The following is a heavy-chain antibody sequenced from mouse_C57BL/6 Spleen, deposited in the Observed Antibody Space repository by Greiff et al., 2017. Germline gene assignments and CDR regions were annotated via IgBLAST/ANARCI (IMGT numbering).Heavy chain of an antibody. D-gene: IGHD1-1*01. CDR2: IDPENGDT. CDR3: TPLMDYGSSSCAY. V-gene: IGHV14-4*01. Sequence: EVQLQQSGAELVRPGASVKLSRTASGFNIKDDYMHWVKQRPEQGLEWIGWIDPENGDTEYASKFQGKATITADPSSNTAYLQLSSLTSEDTAVYYCTPLMDYGSSSCAYWGQGTLVTVSA. J-gene: IGHJ3*01. CDR1: GFNIKDDY.